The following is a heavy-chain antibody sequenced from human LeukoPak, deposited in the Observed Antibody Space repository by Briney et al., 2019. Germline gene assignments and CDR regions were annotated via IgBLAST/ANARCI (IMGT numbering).Heavy chain of an antibody. CDR3: ARGPPPDFDY. CDR2: IFYSGST. Sequence: PSETLSLTCTVSGGSIGGTSDYWGWLRQPPGKGLEWIGNIFYSGSTYYNPSLKSRVSISVDTSNNQFSLNLTSVTAADTAVYYCARGPPPDFDYWGRGTLVTVSS. CDR1: GGSIGGTSDY. V-gene: IGHV4-39*01. J-gene: IGHJ4*02.